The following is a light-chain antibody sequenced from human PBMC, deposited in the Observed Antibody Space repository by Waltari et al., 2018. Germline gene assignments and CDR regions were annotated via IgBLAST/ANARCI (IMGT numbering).Light chain of an antibody. CDR3: QQYNNWPPT. CDR2: DAS. V-gene: IGKV3-15*01. Sequence: EVVMTQSPATLSVSPGARATLSCRASQSVNGDLAWYQQRPGQAPRLLIHDASTRATGIPVRFSGSGSGTEFTLTISSLQSEDSAIYCCQQYNNWPPTFGGGTKVEIK. J-gene: IGKJ4*01. CDR1: QSVNGD.